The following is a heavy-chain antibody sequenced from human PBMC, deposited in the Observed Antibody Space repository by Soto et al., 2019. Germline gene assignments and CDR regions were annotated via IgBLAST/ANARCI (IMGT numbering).Heavy chain of an antibody. D-gene: IGHD3-16*01. CDR3: ARDNVEPRSLLGMGDSYYFSGMDV. J-gene: IGHJ6*02. CDR1: GGTFSSYA. CDR2: IIPIFGTA. V-gene: IGHV1-69*01. Sequence: QVQLVQSGAEVKKPGSSVKVSCKASGGTFSSYAISWVRQAPGQGLEWMGGIIPIFGTANYAQKFQGRVTITADEATSTAYMELTSLRAEDTAVYYCARDNVEPRSLLGMGDSYYFSGMDVWGQGTTVTVSS.